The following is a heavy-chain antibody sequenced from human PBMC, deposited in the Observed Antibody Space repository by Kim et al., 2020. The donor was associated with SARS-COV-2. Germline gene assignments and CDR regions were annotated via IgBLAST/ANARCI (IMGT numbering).Heavy chain of an antibody. Sequence: GGSLRHSCAASGFTFSNYTMHWVRQAPGKGLEWVAVISSDGSNKYYADSVKGRFTISRDNSKNTLNLQMNSLRVEDTAVYHCAGTMIVDPGYWGQGSLVTVSS. CDR3: AGTMIVDPGY. CDR1: GFTFSNYT. V-gene: IGHV3-30*04. J-gene: IGHJ4*02. D-gene: IGHD3-22*01. CDR2: ISSDGSNK.